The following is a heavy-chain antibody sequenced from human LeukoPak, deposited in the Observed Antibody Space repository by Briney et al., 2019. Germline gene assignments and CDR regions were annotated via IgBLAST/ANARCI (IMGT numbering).Heavy chain of an antibody. Sequence: GGSLRLSCAASGFTVSSNYMSWVRQAPGKGLEWVSVIYSGGSTYYADSVKGRFTISRDNSKNTLYLQMNSLRAEDTAVYYCARNSGYDYGALDIWGQGTMVTVSS. D-gene: IGHD5-12*01. J-gene: IGHJ3*02. CDR3: ARNSGYDYGALDI. CDR1: GFTVSSNY. CDR2: IYSGGST. V-gene: IGHV3-66*01.